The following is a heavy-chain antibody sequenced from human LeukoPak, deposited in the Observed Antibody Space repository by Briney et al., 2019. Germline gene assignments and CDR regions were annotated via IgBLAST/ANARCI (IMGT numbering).Heavy chain of an antibody. Sequence: ASVKVSCKASGYTFTSYAMNWVRQAPGQGLEWMGWINTNTGNPTYAQGFTGRFVFSLDTSVSTAYLQISSLKAEDTAVYYCARVSSSGWSFQSYYYGMDVWGQGTTVTVSS. CDR3: ARVSSSGWSFQSYYYGMDV. D-gene: IGHD6-19*01. CDR2: INTNTGNP. J-gene: IGHJ6*02. V-gene: IGHV7-4-1*02. CDR1: GYTFTSYA.